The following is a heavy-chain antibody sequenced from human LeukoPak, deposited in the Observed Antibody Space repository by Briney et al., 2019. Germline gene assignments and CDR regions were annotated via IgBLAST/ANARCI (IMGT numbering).Heavy chain of an antibody. CDR1: GGPFSGYY. D-gene: IGHD3-22*01. J-gene: IGHJ3*02. Sequence: SETLSLTCAVYGGPFSGYYWSWIRQPPGKGLEWIGEINHSGSTNYNPSLKSRVTISVDTSKNQFSLKLSSVTAADTAVYYCARATYYYDSSGPPAGFDIWGQGTMVTVSS. CDR3: ARATYYYDSSGPPAGFDI. CDR2: INHSGST. V-gene: IGHV4-34*01.